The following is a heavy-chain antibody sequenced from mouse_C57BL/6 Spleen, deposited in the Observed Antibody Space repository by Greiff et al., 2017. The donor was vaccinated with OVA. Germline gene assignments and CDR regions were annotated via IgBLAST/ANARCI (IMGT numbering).Heavy chain of an antibody. CDR2: FYPGSGSI. CDR3: ARHEDTDSNGAWFAY. V-gene: IGHV1-62-2*01. CDR1: GYTFTEYT. J-gene: IGHJ3*01. Sequence: QVQLQQSGAELVKPGASVKLSCKASGYTFTEYTINWVKQRSGQGLEWIGWFYPGSGSIKYNEKFKDKATLTADKSSSTDYMELSRMTSEDSAVYFCARHEDTDSNGAWFAYWGQGTLVTVSA.